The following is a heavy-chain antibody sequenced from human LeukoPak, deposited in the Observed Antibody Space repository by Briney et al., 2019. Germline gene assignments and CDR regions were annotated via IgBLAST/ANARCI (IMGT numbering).Heavy chain of an antibody. D-gene: IGHD6-25*01. CDR1: GFTFSSYN. CDR3: AKGAGSGWPYWYFDL. Sequence: RGGSLRLSCVASGFTFSSYNMNWVRQVPGKGLEWVSYISGSSLGISFTICYADSVKGRFTISRDNAKNSLYLQMNSLRAEDMALYYCAKGAGSGWPYWYFDLWGRGTLVTVSS. CDR2: ISGSSLGISFTI. V-gene: IGHV3-48*04. J-gene: IGHJ2*01.